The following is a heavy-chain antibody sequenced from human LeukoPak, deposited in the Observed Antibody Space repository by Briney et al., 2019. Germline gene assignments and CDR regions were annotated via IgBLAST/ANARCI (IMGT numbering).Heavy chain of an antibody. CDR2: ISSSSSYI. CDR1: GFTFSSYS. Sequence: GGSLRLSCAASGFTFSSYSMNWVRQAPGTGLEWVSFISSSSSYICYADSVKGRFTISSDNAKNSLYPQMNSLRAEDTAVYYCARGGGYIDNWGQGTLVTVSS. CDR3: ARGGGYIDN. D-gene: IGHD2-15*01. V-gene: IGHV3-21*01. J-gene: IGHJ4*02.